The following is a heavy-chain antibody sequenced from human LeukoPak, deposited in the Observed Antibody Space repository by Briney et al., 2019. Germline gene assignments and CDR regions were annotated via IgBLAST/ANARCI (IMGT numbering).Heavy chain of an antibody. CDR2: ISPENGDT. Sequence: ASVKVSCKASGYTFVNFGLIWVRQAPGQGLEWMGWISPENGDTNYAQTFQDRVTMTTATSTSTAYMELRSLRSDDTAVYYCARVSGYYGSGSLEVINWFDPWGQGTLVTVSS. V-gene: IGHV1-18*01. D-gene: IGHD3-10*01. CDR3: ARVSGYYGSGSLEVINWFDP. J-gene: IGHJ5*02. CDR1: GYTFVNFG.